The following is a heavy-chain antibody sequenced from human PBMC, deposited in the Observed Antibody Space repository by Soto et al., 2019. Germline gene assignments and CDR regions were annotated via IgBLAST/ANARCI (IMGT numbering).Heavy chain of an antibody. CDR1: GGTFSSYA. V-gene: IGHV1-69*01. D-gene: IGHD5-12*01. Sequence: QVQLVQSGAEVKKPGSSVKVSCKASGGTFSSYAISWVRQAPGQGLEWMGGIIPIFGTANYEEKFQGRVPISADESTSTAYMELSSLRSEHTAVYYCARARLTGYGGYDCVYWGQGTLVTVSS. CDR3: ARARLTGYGGYDCVY. CDR2: IIPIFGTA. J-gene: IGHJ4*02.